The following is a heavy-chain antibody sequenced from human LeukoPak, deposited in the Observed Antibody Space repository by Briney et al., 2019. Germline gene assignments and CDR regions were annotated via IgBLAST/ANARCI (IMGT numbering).Heavy chain of an antibody. D-gene: IGHD3-10*01. J-gene: IGHJ3*02. Sequence: PSETLSLTCTVSGGSISSYYWGWIRQPPGKGREWIGSIYYSGSTYYNPSLKSRVTISVDTSKNQFSLKLSSVTAADTAVYYCARSGSYDAFDIWGQGTMVTVSS. CDR2: IYYSGST. CDR3: ARSGSYDAFDI. CDR1: GGSISSYY. V-gene: IGHV4-39*01.